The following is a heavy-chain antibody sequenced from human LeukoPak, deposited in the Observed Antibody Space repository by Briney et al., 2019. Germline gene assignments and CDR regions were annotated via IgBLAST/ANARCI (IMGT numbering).Heavy chain of an antibody. D-gene: IGHD3-10*01. CDR1: GFTFSSYG. CDR3: AKTYYGSGSYYNGAFDI. CDR2: ISGSGGST. Sequence: GGSLRLSCAASGFTFSSYGMSWVRQAPGKGLEWVSAISGSGGSTYYADSVKGRFTISRDNSKNTLYLQMNSLRAEGTAVYYCAKTYYGSGSYYNGAFDIWGQGTMVTVSS. J-gene: IGHJ3*02. V-gene: IGHV3-23*01.